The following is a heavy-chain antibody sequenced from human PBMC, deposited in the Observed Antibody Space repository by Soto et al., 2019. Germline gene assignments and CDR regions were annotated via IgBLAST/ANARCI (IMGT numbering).Heavy chain of an antibody. Sequence: PSETLSLTCTVSGGSISSYYWSWIRQPPGKGLEWIGYIYYSGSTNYNPSLKSRVTISVDTSKNQFSLKLSSVTAADTAVYYCARIIAVAGTDAFDIWGQGTMVTVSS. J-gene: IGHJ3*02. CDR2: IYYSGST. CDR1: GGSISSYY. D-gene: IGHD6-19*01. V-gene: IGHV4-59*01. CDR3: ARIIAVAGTDAFDI.